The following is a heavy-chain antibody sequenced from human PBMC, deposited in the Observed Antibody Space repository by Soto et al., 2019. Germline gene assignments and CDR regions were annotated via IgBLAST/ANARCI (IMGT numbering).Heavy chain of an antibody. V-gene: IGHV4-31*03. D-gene: IGHD6-13*01. J-gene: IGHJ5*02. Sequence: QVQLQESGPGLVKPSQTLSLTCTVSGGSISSGGYYWSWIRQHPGKGLEWIGYIYYSGSTYYNPSLKSRVTISVDTSKNQFSLKLSSVTAADTAVYYCVRDAVSSWTNWFDPWGQGTLVTVSS. CDR3: VRDAVSSWTNWFDP. CDR1: GGSISSGGYY. CDR2: IYYSGST.